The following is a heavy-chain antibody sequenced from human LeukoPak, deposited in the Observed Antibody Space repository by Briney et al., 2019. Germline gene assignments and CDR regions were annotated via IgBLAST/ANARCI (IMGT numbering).Heavy chain of an antibody. D-gene: IGHD3-9*01. Sequence: PGGSLRLSCAASGFTFNTHAISWVRQAPGKGLEWVAAVSDTGDLRYSANSVKGRFAISRDNSKSTAFLQMYSLRAEDTALYYCVKGGLRSGYSFEDWGQGTLVSVSS. CDR3: VKGGLRSGYSFED. CDR2: VSDTGDLR. J-gene: IGHJ4*02. V-gene: IGHV3-23*01. CDR1: GFTFNTHA.